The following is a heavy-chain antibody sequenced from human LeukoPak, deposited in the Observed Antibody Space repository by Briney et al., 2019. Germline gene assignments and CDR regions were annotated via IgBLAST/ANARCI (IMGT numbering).Heavy chain of an antibody. Sequence: PSETLSLTCTVSGGSISSYYWSWIRQPPGKGLEWIGYIYYSGSTNYNPSLKSRVTISVDTSKNQFSLKLSSVTAADMAVYYCARYNYCSSTSCYYYYYYMDVWGKGTTVTVSS. CDR3: ARYNYCSSTSCYYYYYYMDV. CDR2: IYYSGST. V-gene: IGHV4-59*01. CDR1: GGSISSYY. J-gene: IGHJ6*03. D-gene: IGHD2-2*01.